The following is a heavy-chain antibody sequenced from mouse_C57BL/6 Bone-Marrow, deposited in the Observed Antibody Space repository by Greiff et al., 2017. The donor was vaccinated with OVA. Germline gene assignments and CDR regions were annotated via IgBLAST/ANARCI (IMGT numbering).Heavy chain of an antibody. D-gene: IGHD2-3*01. V-gene: IGHV3-6*01. J-gene: IGHJ2*01. CDR3: AREGGWLLRGGFDY. CDR2: ISYDGSN. Sequence: EVKLMESGPGLVKPSQSLSLTCSVTGYSITSGYYWNWIRQFPGNKLEWMGYISYDGSNNYNPSLKNRISITRDTSKNQFFLKLNSVTTEDTATYYCAREGGWLLRGGFDYWGQGTTLTVSS. CDR1: GYSITSGYY.